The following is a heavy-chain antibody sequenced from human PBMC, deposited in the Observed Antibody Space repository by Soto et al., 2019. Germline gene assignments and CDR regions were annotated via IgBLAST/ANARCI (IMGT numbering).Heavy chain of an antibody. CDR1: GFTVSSNY. CDR2: IYSGGST. J-gene: IGHJ4*02. CDR3: ARVIDSSSLYFDY. V-gene: IGHV3-53*01. Sequence: GGSLRLSCAASGFTVSSNYMSWVRQAPGKGLEWVSVIYSGGSTYYADSVKGRFTISRDNSKNTLYLQMNSLRAEDTAVYYCARVIDSSSLYFDYWGQGTLVTVSS. D-gene: IGHD6-13*01.